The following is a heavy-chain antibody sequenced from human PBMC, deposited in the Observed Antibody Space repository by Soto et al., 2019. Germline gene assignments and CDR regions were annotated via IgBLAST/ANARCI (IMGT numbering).Heavy chain of an antibody. CDR1: GFTFSSYA. CDR3: AKDPVYDDFWSGYYPTDYYFDY. J-gene: IGHJ4*02. CDR2: ISGSGGST. V-gene: IGHV3-23*01. D-gene: IGHD3-3*01. Sequence: LRLSCAASGFTFSSYAMSWVRQAPGKGLEWVSAISGSGGSTYYADSVKGRFTISRDNSKNTLYLQMNSLRAEDTAVYYCAKDPVYDDFWSGYYPTDYYFDYWGQGTLVTVSS.